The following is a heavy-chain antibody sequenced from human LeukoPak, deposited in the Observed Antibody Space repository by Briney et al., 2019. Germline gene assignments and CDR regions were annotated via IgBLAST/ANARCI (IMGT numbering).Heavy chain of an antibody. D-gene: IGHD6-13*01. CDR1: GGSISSSSYY. V-gene: IGHV4-39*07. CDR2: IYYSGST. CDR3: ARLAAFDI. Sequence: SETLSLTCTVSGGSISSSSYYWGWIRQPPGKGLEWIGSIYYSGSTYYNPSLKSRVTISVDTSKNQFSLKLSSVTAADTAVYYCARLAAFDIWGQGTMVTVSS. J-gene: IGHJ3*02.